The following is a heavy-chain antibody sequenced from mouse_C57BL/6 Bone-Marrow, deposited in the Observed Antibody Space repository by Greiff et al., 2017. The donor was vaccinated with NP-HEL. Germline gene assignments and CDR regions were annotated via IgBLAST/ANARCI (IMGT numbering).Heavy chain of an antibody. CDR1: GYTFTSYD. J-gene: IGHJ1*03. D-gene: IGHD3-3*01. V-gene: IGHV1-85*01. Sequence: QVQLKESGPELVKPGASVKLSCKASGYTFTSYDINWVKQRPGQGLEWIGWIYPRDGSTKYNEKFKGKATLTVDTSSSTAYMELHSLTAEDSAVYFCARLRDVGYFDVWGTGTTVTVSS. CDR3: ARLRDVGYFDV. CDR2: IYPRDGST.